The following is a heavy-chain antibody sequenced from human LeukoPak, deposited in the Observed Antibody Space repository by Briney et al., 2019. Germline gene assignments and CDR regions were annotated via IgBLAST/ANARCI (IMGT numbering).Heavy chain of an antibody. CDR2: ISSSGSTI. CDR1: GFTFSSYE. CDR3: ASPNNYYDIPRAFDY. Sequence: PGGSLRLSCAASGFTFSSYEMNWVGQAPGKGLEWVSYISSSGSTIYYADSVKGRFTISRDNAKNSLYLQMNSLRAEDTAVYYCASPNNYYDIPRAFDYWGQGTLVTVSS. D-gene: IGHD3-22*01. J-gene: IGHJ4*02. V-gene: IGHV3-48*03.